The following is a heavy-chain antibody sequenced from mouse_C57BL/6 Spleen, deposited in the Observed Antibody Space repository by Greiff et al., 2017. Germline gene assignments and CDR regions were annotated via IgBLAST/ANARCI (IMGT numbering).Heavy chain of an antibody. CDR1: GYTFTSYW. CDR3: ARRDYAWYFDV. V-gene: IGHV1-50*01. J-gene: IGHJ1*03. CDR2: IDPSDSYT. Sequence: QVQLQQSGAELVKPGASVKLSCKASGYTFTSYWLQWVKQRPGQGLEWIGEIDPSDSYTNYTQKFKGKATLTVDTSSSTAYMQLSSLTSEDSAVYYCARRDYAWYFDVWGTGTTVTVSS. D-gene: IGHD2-4*01.